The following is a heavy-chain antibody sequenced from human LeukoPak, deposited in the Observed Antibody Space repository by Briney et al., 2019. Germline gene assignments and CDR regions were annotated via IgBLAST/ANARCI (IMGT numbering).Heavy chain of an antibody. CDR3: AREQCSGNSCYYY. V-gene: IGHV3-21*01. J-gene: IGHJ4*02. Sequence: GGSLRLSCAASGFTFSSYSMNWVRQAPGKGLEWVSSISSSSSYIYYADSVKGRFTISRDGAKNSLYLQMNSLRAEDAAVYYCAREQCSGNSCYYYWGQGTLVTVSS. CDR1: GFTFSSYS. D-gene: IGHD2-15*01. CDR2: ISSSSSYI.